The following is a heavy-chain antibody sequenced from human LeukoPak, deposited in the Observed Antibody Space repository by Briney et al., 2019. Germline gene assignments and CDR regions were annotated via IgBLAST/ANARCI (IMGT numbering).Heavy chain of an antibody. Sequence: GGSLRLSCAASGFTFVSYNMNWVRQAPGKGLEWVAYISSSSSLIYYAGSVKGRFTISRDNAKNSLYLQMNSLRAEDMALYYCAKDKGGWFHYYYMDVWGKGTTVTVSS. J-gene: IGHJ6*03. CDR2: ISSSSSLI. V-gene: IGHV3-21*05. CDR3: AKDKGGWFHYYYMDV. CDR1: GFTFVSYN. D-gene: IGHD2-15*01.